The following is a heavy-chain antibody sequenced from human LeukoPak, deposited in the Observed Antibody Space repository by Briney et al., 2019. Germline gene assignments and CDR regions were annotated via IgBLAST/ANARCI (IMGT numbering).Heavy chain of an antibody. CDR3: ARDRRLWNMDV. CDR1: GFTFSSYA. D-gene: IGHD4/OR15-4a*01. Sequence: GGSLRLSCAASGFTFSSYAMSWVRQAPGKGLEWVANIKQDGSEKYYVDSVKGRFTISRDNAKNSLYLQMNSLRAEDTAVYYCARDRRLWNMDVWGTGTTVTISS. CDR2: IKQDGSEK. J-gene: IGHJ6*03. V-gene: IGHV3-7*01.